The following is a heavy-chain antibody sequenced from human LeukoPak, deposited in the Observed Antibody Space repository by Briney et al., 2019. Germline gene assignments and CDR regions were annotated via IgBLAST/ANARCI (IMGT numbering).Heavy chain of an antibody. CDR2: INSGSSTI. J-gene: IGHJ6*02. V-gene: IGHV3-48*01. Sequence: GGSLTVSCAASGFTFSTFDMNWVRQAPGKGLEWVSYINSGSSTIYYADSVKDRFTISRDNAKNSLYLQMNSLRAEDTAVYYCARLRYYAMDVWGQGTTVIVSS. CDR1: GFTFSTFD. CDR3: ARLRYYAMDV.